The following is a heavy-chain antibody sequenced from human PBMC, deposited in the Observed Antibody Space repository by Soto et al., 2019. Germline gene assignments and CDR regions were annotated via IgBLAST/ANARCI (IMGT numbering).Heavy chain of an antibody. CDR3: ARDLVYCGSTTRYDDVCDI. Sequence: QVQMMQSGAELKKPGASMKVSCKASGYTFTTYGLSWVRQAPGQGLEWIGWISGYNADTNYARHLQGRVTMTADTSTSTAYMELRSLRSDDTAVYFWARDLVYCGSTTRYDDVCDIWGQWTMVTVSS. V-gene: IGHV1-18*01. D-gene: IGHD2-2*01. CDR1: GYTFTTYG. CDR2: ISGYNADT. J-gene: IGHJ3*02.